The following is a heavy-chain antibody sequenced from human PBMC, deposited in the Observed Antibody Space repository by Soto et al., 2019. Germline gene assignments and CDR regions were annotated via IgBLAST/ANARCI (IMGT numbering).Heavy chain of an antibody. Sequence: QITLKESGPPLVRPTQTLTLTCAFSGFSLSTSGVGVGWIRQPPGKALEWLAVIYWDDSKHYSPSLRSRLTITKDTSKNQVVLTMTNMDPMDTGTCYCAHKGPEDWPLDYWAREPWSPSPQ. V-gene: IGHV2-5*02. CDR2: IYWDDSK. D-gene: IGHD3-9*01. CDR3: AHKGPEDWPLDY. CDR1: GFSLSTSGVG. J-gene: IGHJ4*02.